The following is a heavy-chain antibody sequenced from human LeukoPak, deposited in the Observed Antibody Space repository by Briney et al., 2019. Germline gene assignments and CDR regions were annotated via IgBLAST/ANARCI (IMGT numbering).Heavy chain of an antibody. CDR3: ARDALTYYYDSSGYSMEEGDY. V-gene: IGHV4-38-2*02. D-gene: IGHD3-22*01. CDR2: IYHSGST. CDR1: GYSISSGYY. J-gene: IGHJ4*02. Sequence: SETLSLTCTVSGYSISSGYYWGWIRQPPGKGLEWIGSIYHSGSTYYNPSLKSRVTISVDTSKNQFSLKLSSVTAADTAVYYCARDALTYYYDSSGYSMEEGDYWGQGTLVTVSS.